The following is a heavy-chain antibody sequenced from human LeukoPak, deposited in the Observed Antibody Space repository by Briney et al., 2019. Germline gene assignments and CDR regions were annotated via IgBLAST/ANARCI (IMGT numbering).Heavy chain of an antibody. J-gene: IGHJ4*02. D-gene: IGHD2-2*01. CDR2: IYYSGST. V-gene: IGHV4-59*01. Sequence: SETLSLTCTVSGGSISSYYWSWIRQPPGKGLEWIGYIYYSGSTNYNPSLKSRVTISVDTSKNQFSLKLSSVTAADTAVYYCARQIVVVPAAGEAFDYWGQGTLVTVSS. CDR1: GGSISSYY. CDR3: ARQIVVVPAAGEAFDY.